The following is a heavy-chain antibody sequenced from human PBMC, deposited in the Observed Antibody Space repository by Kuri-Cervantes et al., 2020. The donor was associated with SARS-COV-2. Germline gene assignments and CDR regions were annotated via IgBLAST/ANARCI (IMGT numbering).Heavy chain of an antibody. Sequence: SETLSLTCAIYGGSLSGSYWSWIRQSPGKRLEWIGEVNHNGGANYNPSLRSRVTISVDTSKNQFSLKLSSVTAADTAVYYCARTYYYDSSGYPRYSDAFDIWGQGTMVTVSS. CDR3: ARTYYYDSSGYPRYSDAFDI. CDR2: VNHNGGA. D-gene: IGHD3-22*01. J-gene: IGHJ3*02. V-gene: IGHV4-34*01. CDR1: GGSLSGSY.